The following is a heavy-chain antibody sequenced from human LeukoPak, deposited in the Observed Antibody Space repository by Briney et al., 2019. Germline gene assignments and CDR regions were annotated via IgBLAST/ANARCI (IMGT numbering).Heavy chain of an antibody. CDR3: ARAISGPQFDY. D-gene: IGHD2-15*01. Sequence: PSETLSLTCTVSGGSISSYYWSWIRQPPGKGLEWIGYIYYSGSTNYNPSLKSRVTISVDTSKNQFSLKLCSVTAADTAVYYCARAISGPQFDYWGQGTLVTVSS. CDR2: IYYSGST. V-gene: IGHV4-59*12. CDR1: GGSISSYY. J-gene: IGHJ4*02.